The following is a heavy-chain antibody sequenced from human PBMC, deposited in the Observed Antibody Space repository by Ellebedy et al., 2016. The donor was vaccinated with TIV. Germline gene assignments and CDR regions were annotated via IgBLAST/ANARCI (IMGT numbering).Heavy chain of an antibody. CDR3: AGRYSSGWYMDDY. J-gene: IGHJ4*02. Sequence: MPSETLSLTCTVSGGSISSYYWSRIRQPPGKGLEWIGDIYYTGRTNYNPSLKSRVTISVDTSKNQFALNLTSVTAADTAVYYCAGRYSSGWYMDDYWGQGTLVTVSS. V-gene: IGHV4-59*08. CDR2: IYYTGRT. D-gene: IGHD6-19*01. CDR1: GGSISSYY.